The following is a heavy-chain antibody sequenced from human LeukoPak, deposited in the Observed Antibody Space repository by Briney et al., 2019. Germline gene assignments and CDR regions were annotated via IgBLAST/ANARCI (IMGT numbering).Heavy chain of an antibody. J-gene: IGHJ3*02. Sequence: PGGSLRLSCAASGFTFSSYSMNWVRQAPGKGLEWVSSISSSSYIYYADSVKGRFTISRDNAKNSLYLQMNSLRAEDTAVYYCASVYCSSTSCLPDDAFDIWGQGTMVTVSS. CDR2: ISSSSYI. V-gene: IGHV3-21*01. CDR1: GFTFSSYS. CDR3: ASVYCSSTSCLPDDAFDI. D-gene: IGHD2-2*01.